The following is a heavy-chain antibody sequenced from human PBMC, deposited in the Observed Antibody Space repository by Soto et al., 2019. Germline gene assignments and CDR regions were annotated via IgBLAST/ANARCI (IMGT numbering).Heavy chain of an antibody. CDR3: ARGFVHYEFWSGYSKREYYFDY. D-gene: IGHD3-3*01. CDR2: INHGGST. V-gene: IGHV4-34*01. CDR1: GGSFSGYY. Sequence: SETLSLTCAVYGGSFSGYYWSWIRQPPGKGLEWIGEINHGGSTNYNPSLKSRVTISVDTSKNQFSLKLSSVTAADTAVYYCARGFVHYEFWSGYSKREYYFDYWGQGTLVTVSS. J-gene: IGHJ4*02.